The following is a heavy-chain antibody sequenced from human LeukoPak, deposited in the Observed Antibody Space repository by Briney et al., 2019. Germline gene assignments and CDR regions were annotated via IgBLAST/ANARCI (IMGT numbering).Heavy chain of an antibody. J-gene: IGHJ4*02. CDR2: IYTSGST. Sequence: PSETLSLTCTVSGGSFCSYYWSWIRQPAGKGLEWIVRIYTSGSTNYNSSLKRRVTMSVDTYKNQVSLKLSSVTAADTAVYYCATGDGYVSFDYWGQGTRFTVSS. V-gene: IGHV4-4*07. D-gene: IGHD5-24*01. CDR3: ATGDGYVSFDY. CDR1: GGSFCSYY.